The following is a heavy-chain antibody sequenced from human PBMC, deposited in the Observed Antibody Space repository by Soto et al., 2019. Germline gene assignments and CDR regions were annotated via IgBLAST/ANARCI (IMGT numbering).Heavy chain of an antibody. CDR1: GGTFSSYA. D-gene: IGHD6-6*01. V-gene: IGHV1-69*06. J-gene: IGHJ4*02. Sequence: ASVKVSCKASGGTFSSYAISWVRQAPGQGLEWMGGIIPIFGTANYAQKFQGRVTITADKSTSTAYMELSSLRSEDTAVYYCARGPIAARGEDYWGQGTLVTVSS. CDR2: IIPIFGTA. CDR3: ARGPIAARGEDY.